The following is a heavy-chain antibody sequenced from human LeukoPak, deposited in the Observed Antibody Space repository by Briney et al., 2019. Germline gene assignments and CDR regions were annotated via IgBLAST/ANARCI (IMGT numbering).Heavy chain of an antibody. CDR1: GFIVSSSH. V-gene: IGHV3-66*01. Sequence: GGSLRLSCAASGFIVSSSHMSWVRQAPGKGLEWVSVIYSGGRTDYADSVKGRFTISRDNSKNTLYLQMNSLRAEDTAVYYCARDTYGGNWFDYWGQGTLVTVSS. CDR2: IYSGGRT. CDR3: ARDTYGGNWFDY. D-gene: IGHD4-23*01. J-gene: IGHJ4*02.